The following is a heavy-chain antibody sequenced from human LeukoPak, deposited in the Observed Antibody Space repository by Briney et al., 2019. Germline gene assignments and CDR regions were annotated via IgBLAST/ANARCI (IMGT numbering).Heavy chain of an antibody. J-gene: IGHJ4*02. Sequence: GASVKLSCAASGFTFSSYWMHWVRQTPGKGLVWMSRISPDSGSAFYADNVRGRFTITRDNSKNTAYLQMNSLRADDTAVYYCARASVCPLCHFDYWGQGTLVTVSS. CDR1: GFTFSSYW. D-gene: IGHD5/OR15-5a*01. CDR3: ARASVCPLCHFDY. V-gene: IGHV3-74*01. CDR2: ISPDSGSA.